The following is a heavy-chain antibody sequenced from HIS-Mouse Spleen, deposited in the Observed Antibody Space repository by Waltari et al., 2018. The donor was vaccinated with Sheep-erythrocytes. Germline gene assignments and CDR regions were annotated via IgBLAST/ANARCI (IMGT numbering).Heavy chain of an antibody. Sequence: QLQLQESGPGLVKPSETLSLTCTVSGGSISSSSYYWGWIRQPPGKGLEWIGSIYYRGSTYYHPSLKSRVTISVDTSKNQFSLKLSSVTAADTAVYYCARDEGTYYDFWSGYPPSYYFDYWGQGTLVTVSS. CDR3: ARDEGTYYDFWSGYPPSYYFDY. J-gene: IGHJ4*02. CDR2: IYYRGST. D-gene: IGHD3-3*01. V-gene: IGHV4-39*07. CDR1: GGSISSSSYY.